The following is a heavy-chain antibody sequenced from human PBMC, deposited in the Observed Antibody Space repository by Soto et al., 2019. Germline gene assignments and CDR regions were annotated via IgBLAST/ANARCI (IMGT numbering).Heavy chain of an antibody. D-gene: IGHD4-17*01. V-gene: IGHV3-30-3*01. J-gene: IGHJ3*02. CDR2: ISYDGNTE. CDR1: GFTFSPYV. CDR3: ARVLTTVTTNDAFDI. Sequence: QVQLVESGGGVVHPGRSLRLSCAASGFTFSPYVVHWVRQAPGKGLEWVAVISYDGNTEYYAESVKGRFTIARDNSKSTLYLQMNSLRVEDTALYYCARVLTTVTTNDAFDIWGQGTMVTVSS.